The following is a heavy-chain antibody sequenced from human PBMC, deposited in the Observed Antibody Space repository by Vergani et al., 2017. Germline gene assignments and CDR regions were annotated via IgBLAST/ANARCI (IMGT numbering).Heavy chain of an antibody. CDR2: IYYDGSKK. Sequence: QVQLVESGGGVVQPGRSLTLSCTSSGFTFSTYAMHWVRQAPGKGLEWVAIIYYDGSKKYYADSVKDRFTISRDNSRNTLDLLMSSLRDEDTAIYYCVREGSYCGSTTCRNPSYVYYYHMDVWGEGTTGTVSS. CDR1: GFTFSTYA. V-gene: IGHV3-33*01. CDR3: VREGSYCGSTTCRNPSYVYYYHMDV. D-gene: IGHD2-21*01. J-gene: IGHJ6*03.